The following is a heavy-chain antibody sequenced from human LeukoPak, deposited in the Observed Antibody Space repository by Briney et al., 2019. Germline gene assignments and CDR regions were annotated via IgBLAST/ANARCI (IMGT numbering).Heavy chain of an antibody. Sequence: SGGSLRLSCAASGFTFSDYNMRWIRQAPGKGLEWVSSISRSGSTKYYADSVKGRFTISRDNAKNSLFLQMNSLRAEDTAVYYCATERELDHLNFDYWGQGTLVTVSS. D-gene: IGHD1-26*01. CDR1: GFTFSDYN. CDR3: ATERELDHLNFDY. V-gene: IGHV3-11*04. J-gene: IGHJ4*02. CDR2: ISRSGSTK.